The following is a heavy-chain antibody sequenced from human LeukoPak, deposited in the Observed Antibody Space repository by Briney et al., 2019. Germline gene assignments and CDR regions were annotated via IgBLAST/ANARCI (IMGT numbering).Heavy chain of an antibody. CDR2: NNSSRGDT. Sequence: ASLNVSCKAAGYSFTAAYNRHWRRQDPGQGPGFMGWNNSSRGDTRYALKFQGRDSVTRDKVHSTAYMEVSSLTYDGTAVYYCASDHRGTYDYWGQGTLVTVSS. CDR1: GYSFTAAYN. CDR3: ASDHRGTYDY. J-gene: IGHJ4*02. D-gene: IGHD5-12*01. V-gene: IGHV1-2*02.